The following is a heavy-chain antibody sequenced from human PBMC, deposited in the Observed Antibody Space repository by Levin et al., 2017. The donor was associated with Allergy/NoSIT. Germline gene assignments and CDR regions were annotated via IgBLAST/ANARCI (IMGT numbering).Heavy chain of an antibody. CDR1: GYTFTTNY. Sequence: EASVKVSWKTSGYTFTTNYLHWVRQAPGQGLEWMGWINPNSGGTDYAQKFQGRVTMARDTSISTVYMELSSLRIDDTAVYFCARTWFNSGFDYWGQGALVTVSA. D-gene: IGHD6-25*01. J-gene: IGHJ4*02. CDR3: ARTWFNSGFDY. CDR2: INPNSGGT. V-gene: IGHV1-2*02.